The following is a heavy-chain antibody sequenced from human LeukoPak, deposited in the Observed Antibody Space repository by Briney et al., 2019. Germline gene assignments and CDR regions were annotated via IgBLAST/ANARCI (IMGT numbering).Heavy chain of an antibody. J-gene: IGHJ4*02. CDR3: ASTSHSALGLPYFDH. Sequence: SETLSLTCTVSGGSISSYYWSWIRQPPGKGLEGMGDIYYSGSTNYNPSLKRRATISVDTSKNQSSPHMSSVTAADTAVYYCASTSHSALGLPYFDHWGQGSLVTVSS. CDR2: IYYSGST. V-gene: IGHV4-59*01. D-gene: IGHD5-18*01. CDR1: GGSISSYY.